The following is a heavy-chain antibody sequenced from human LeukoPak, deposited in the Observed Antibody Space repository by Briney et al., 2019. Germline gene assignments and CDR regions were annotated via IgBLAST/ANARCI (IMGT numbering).Heavy chain of an antibody. D-gene: IGHD4-17*01. CDR3: AREDYGDYVDN. Sequence: GGSLRLSCAASGFTFDNYAMSWVRQAPGKGLEWVSYISGTSSTKYYVDSVKGRFTISRDNAKNSLYLQMSSLRAEDTAVYYCAREDYGDYVDNWGQGTLVTVSS. CDR1: GFTFDNYA. J-gene: IGHJ1*01. CDR2: ISGTSSTK. V-gene: IGHV3-48*01.